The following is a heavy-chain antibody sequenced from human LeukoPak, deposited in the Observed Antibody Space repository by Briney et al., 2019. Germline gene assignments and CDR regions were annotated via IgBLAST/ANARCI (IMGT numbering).Heavy chain of an antibody. CDR3: ARYSGYEDY. D-gene: IGHD5-12*01. Sequence: SETLSLTCTVSGGSISGYYWSWIRQPPGKGLEWIGYIYYSGSTNYNPSLKSRVTISVDTSKNQFSLKLSSVTAADTAVYYCARYSGYEDYWGQGTLVTVSS. CDR2: IYYSGST. J-gene: IGHJ4*02. CDR1: GGSISGYY. V-gene: IGHV4-59*08.